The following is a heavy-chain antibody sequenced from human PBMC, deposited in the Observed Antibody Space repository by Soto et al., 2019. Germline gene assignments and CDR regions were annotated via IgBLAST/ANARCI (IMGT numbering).Heavy chain of an antibody. CDR1: GYTFTSYA. CDR2: INAGNGNT. D-gene: IGHD1-7*01. V-gene: IGHV1-3*01. CDR3: ARTYNWNYGRSNWFDP. J-gene: IGHJ5*02. Sequence: ASVKVSCKASGYTFTSYAMHWVRQAPGQRLEWMGWINAGNGNTKYSQKFQGRVTITRDTSASTAYMELSSLRSEDTAVYYCARTYNWNYGRSNWFDPWGRGTLVTVSS.